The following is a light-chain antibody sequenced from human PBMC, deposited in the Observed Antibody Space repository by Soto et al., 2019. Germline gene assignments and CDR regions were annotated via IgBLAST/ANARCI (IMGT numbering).Light chain of an antibody. CDR1: QSITNF. V-gene: IGKV1-39*01. Sequence: DIQMTQSPFSLSASVGDRVTITCRASQSITNFLNWYQQKPGKAPKLLIYEASSLQSGVPSRFSGSGSWTDFTLTISSLQPEDFAAYYCQQSYSTPWTFGQGPTVEIK. CDR3: QQSYSTPWT. CDR2: EAS. J-gene: IGKJ1*01.